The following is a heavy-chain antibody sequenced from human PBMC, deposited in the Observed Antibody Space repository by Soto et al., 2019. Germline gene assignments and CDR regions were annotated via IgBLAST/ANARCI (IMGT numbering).Heavy chain of an antibody. CDR3: AKWTDTVIEAALAGGAFDI. CDR2: ISASGATT. D-gene: IGHD2-15*01. Sequence: VGSLRLSCAASGFSFSTYALTCVRQAPGKGLEWVSGISASGATTYYADSVKGRFTISRDNSKNTVFLQMTSLRAEDTALYYCAKWTDTVIEAALAGGAFDIWGQGTMVTVSS. J-gene: IGHJ3*02. CDR1: GFSFSTYA. V-gene: IGHV3-23*01.